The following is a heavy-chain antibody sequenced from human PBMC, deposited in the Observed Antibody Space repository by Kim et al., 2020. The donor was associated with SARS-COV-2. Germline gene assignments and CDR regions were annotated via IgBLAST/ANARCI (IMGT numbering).Heavy chain of an antibody. CDR3: TATIAADYDFWRGYYTRSYYMDV. CDR1: GFTFSNAW. D-gene: IGHD3-3*01. Sequence: GGSLRLSCAASGFTFSNAWMSWVRQAPGKGLEWVGCIKSKTDGETTDYAAPVKGRVTISRDDSKNTLYLQMNSLKTEDTSVYYCTATIAADYDFWRGYYTRSYYMDVWGKGTPVTVSS. V-gene: IGHV3-15*01. J-gene: IGHJ6*03. CDR2: IKSKTDGETT.